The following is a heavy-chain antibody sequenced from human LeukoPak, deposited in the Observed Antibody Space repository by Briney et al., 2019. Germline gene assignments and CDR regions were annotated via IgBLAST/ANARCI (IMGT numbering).Heavy chain of an antibody. CDR3: ADWAEDYYDSSGYYSY. CDR1: GGTFSSYA. Sequence: SVKVSCKASGGTFSSYAISWVRQAPGRGLEWMGGIIPIFGTANYAQKFQGRVTITADESTSTAYMELSSLRSEDTAVYYCADWAEDYYDSSGYYSYWGQGTLVTVSS. D-gene: IGHD3-22*01. V-gene: IGHV1-69*13. J-gene: IGHJ4*02. CDR2: IIPIFGTA.